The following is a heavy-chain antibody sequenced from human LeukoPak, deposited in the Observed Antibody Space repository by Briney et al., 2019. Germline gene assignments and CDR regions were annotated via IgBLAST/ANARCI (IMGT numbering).Heavy chain of an antibody. CDR1: GFTFSSYW. J-gene: IGHJ4*02. CDR2: INSDGSST. D-gene: IGHD3-10*01. Sequence: GGSLRLSCAASGFTFSSYWMHWVRQAPGKGLVWVSRINSDGSSTSYADSVKGRFTISRDNAKNTLYLQMNSLRAEDTAVYYCARAPRQDVLLWFGELLPCDYWGQGTLVTVSS. CDR3: ARAPRQDVLLWFGELLPCDY. V-gene: IGHV3-74*01.